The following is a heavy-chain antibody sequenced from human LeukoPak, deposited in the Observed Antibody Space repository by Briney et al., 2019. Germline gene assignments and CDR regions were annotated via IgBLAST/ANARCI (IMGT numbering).Heavy chain of an antibody. V-gene: IGHV3-23*01. J-gene: IGHJ4*02. CDR3: AKDKKQLVPLYYFDY. D-gene: IGHD6-13*01. CDR2: ISGSGGST. CDR1: GVTLGSYA. Sequence: GGSLRLSCTASGVTLGSYAMSWVRQAPGKGLEWVSAISGSGGSTYYADSVKGRFTISRDNSKNTLYLQMNSLRAEDTAVYYCAKDKKQLVPLYYFDYWGQGTLVTVSS.